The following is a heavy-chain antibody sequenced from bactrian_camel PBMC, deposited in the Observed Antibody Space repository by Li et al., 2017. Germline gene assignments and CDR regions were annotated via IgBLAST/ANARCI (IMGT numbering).Heavy chain of an antibody. CDR3: AAGPIRSDGGCRKHEY. J-gene: IGHJ4*01. Sequence: QLVESGGGTAQAGGSLRLSCAASGYTANMNCMAWFRQAPGNEREAVAAICTGDGRAYYHDSENDSGKGRFTISRDNAKNTLYLQMNSLKPEDTAIYYCAAGPIRSDGGCRKHEYWGHGTQVTVS. CDR2: ICTGDGRA. D-gene: IGHD1*01. CDR1: GYTANMNC. V-gene: IGHV3-3*01.